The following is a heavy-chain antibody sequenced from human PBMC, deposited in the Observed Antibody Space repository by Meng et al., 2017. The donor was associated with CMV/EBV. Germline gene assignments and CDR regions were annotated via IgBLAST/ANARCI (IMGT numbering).Heavy chain of an antibody. D-gene: IGHD1-26*01. CDR3: ARDKWELLTRFDY. V-gene: IGHV3-21*01. J-gene: IGHJ4*02. Sequence: ASGIPSSSTSRKWCGRAPGKGVVGGASSSSNSSYISYADAVKGRFTISRENAQNSLYLQRTSLRAEDTAVYYCARDKWELLTRFDYWGQGTLVTVSS. CDR1: GIPSSSTS. CDR2: SSSNSSYI.